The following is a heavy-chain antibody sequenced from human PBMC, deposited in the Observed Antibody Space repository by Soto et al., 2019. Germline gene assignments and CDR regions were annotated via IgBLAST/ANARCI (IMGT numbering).Heavy chain of an antibody. D-gene: IGHD6-19*01. CDR2: ISGSGGST. V-gene: IGHV3-23*04. Sequence: EVQLVESGGGLVKPGGSLRLSCAASGFTFSSYAMSWVRQAPGKGLEWVSAISGSGGSTYYADSVKGRFTISRDNSKNTLYLQMNSLRAEDTAVYYCAKAYSSGWALRYYYYGMDVWGQGTTVTVSS. CDR1: GFTFSSYA. J-gene: IGHJ6*02. CDR3: AKAYSSGWALRYYYYGMDV.